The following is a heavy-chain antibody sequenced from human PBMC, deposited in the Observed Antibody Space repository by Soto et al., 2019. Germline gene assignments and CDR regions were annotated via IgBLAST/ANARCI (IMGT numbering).Heavy chain of an antibody. CDR3: ARDVI. CDR2: IKPDGSER. V-gene: IGHV3-7*05. J-gene: IGHJ4*02. CDR1: GFTFSNFW. Sequence: EVKLVESGGGLVQRGGSLRLSCAASGFTFSNFWMSWVRQAPGEGLEWVASIKPDGSERDYVDAVRGRFTISRDNAKNSLYLQMNSLRVDVTAFYYCARDVIWGQGSLVSVSS.